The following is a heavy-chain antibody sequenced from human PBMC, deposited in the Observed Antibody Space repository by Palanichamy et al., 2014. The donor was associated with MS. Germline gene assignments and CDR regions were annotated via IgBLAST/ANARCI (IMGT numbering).Heavy chain of an antibody. Sequence: QVQLVEVWGRRGPAWEVPETLLCSLWIHFSNYAMHWVRQAPGKRLEWVAVISYDGSNKYYADSVKGRFTISRDNSKNTLFLQMISLRAEDTAVYYCARDRSPYDFWSGFDPWGQGTLVTVSS. V-gene: IGHV3-30-3*01. J-gene: IGHJ5*02. CDR1: IHFSNYA. D-gene: IGHD3-3*01. CDR2: ISYDGSNK. CDR3: ARDRSPYDFWSGFDP.